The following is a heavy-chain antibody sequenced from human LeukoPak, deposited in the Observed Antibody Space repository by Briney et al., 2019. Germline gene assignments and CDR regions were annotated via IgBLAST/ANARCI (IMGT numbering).Heavy chain of an antibody. CDR2: INHSGST. CDR1: GGSFSGYY. CDR3: ALEADCSSTSCYLEY. Sequence: SETLSLTCAVYGGSFSGYYWSWIRQPPGKGLEWIGEINHSGSTNYNPSLKSRVTISVDTSKNQFSLKLSSVTAADTAVYYCALEADCSSTSCYLEYWGQGTLDTVSS. D-gene: IGHD2-2*01. V-gene: IGHV4-34*01. J-gene: IGHJ4*02.